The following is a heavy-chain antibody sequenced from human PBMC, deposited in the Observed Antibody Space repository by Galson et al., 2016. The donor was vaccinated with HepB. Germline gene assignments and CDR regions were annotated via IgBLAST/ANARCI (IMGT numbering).Heavy chain of an antibody. CDR2: ISGSGGST. J-gene: IGHJ2*01. CDR3: AKSRSNYGDYVDWYFDL. D-gene: IGHD4-17*01. Sequence: SLRLSCAASGFIFSSYAMSWVRQAPGKGLEWVSGISGSGGSTYYADSVKGRFTVSRDNSKNTLYLQMNSLRAEDTAVCYCAKSRSNYGDYVDWYFDLWGRGTLVTVSS. V-gene: IGHV3-23*01. CDR1: GFIFSSYA.